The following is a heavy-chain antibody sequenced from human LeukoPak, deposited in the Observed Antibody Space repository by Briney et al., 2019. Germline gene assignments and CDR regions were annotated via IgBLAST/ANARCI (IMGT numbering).Heavy chain of an antibody. J-gene: IGHJ6*03. CDR3: FYMDV. V-gene: IGHV1-2*02. Sequence: GASVKVSCKVSGYIFTGYYIHWVRQAPGQGLEWMGWINPNRGGTNYAQKLQGRVTMTRDTSISTAYMELSRLRSDDTAVYYCFYMDVWGEGTTVIVSS. CDR2: INPNRGGT. CDR1: GYIFTGYY.